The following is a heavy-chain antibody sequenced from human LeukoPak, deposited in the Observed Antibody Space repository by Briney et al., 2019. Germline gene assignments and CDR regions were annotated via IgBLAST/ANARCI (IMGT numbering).Heavy chain of an antibody. Sequence: GASVKVSCKASGYTFTGYYMHWVRQAPGQGLEWMGGIIPIFGTANYAQKFQGRVTITADESTSTAYMELSSLRSEDTAVYYCARCSVTTYFTGGYYYYYMDVWGKGTTVTISS. CDR1: GYTFTGYY. CDR3: ARCSVTTYFTGGYYYYYMDV. CDR2: IIPIFGTA. V-gene: IGHV1-69*13. D-gene: IGHD4-17*01. J-gene: IGHJ6*03.